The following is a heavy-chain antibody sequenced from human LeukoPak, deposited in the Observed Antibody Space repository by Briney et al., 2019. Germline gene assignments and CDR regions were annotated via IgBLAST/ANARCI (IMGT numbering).Heavy chain of an antibody. D-gene: IGHD2-21*01. V-gene: IGHV3-74*01. CDR1: GFTFSTYW. CDR3: AREPAYCGGDCLFDY. J-gene: IGHJ4*02. Sequence: GGSLRLSCAASGFTFSTYWMHWVRQAPGKGLVWVSRINNEGSSTSYSDSVKGRFTISRDNAKSTLYLQMNSLTAEDTAVYYCAREPAYCGGDCLFDYWGQGTLVTVSS. CDR2: INNEGSST.